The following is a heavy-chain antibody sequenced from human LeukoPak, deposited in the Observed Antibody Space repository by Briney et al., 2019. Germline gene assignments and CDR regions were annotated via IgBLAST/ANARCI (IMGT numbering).Heavy chain of an antibody. J-gene: IGHJ6*03. V-gene: IGHV3-48*01. Sequence: GGSLRLSCAASGFTFSSYSMNWVRQAPGKGLEWVSYISSSSSTIYYADSVKGRFTISRDNAKNSLYLQMNSLRAEDTAVYYCARGNDILTKYYMDVWGKGTTVTVSS. D-gene: IGHD3-9*01. CDR1: GFTFSSYS. CDR3: ARGNDILTKYYMDV. CDR2: ISSSSSTI.